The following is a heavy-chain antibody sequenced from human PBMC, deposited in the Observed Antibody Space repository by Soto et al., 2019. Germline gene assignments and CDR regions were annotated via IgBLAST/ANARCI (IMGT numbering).Heavy chain of an antibody. Sequence: ASVKVSCKASGYTFTSYYMHWVRQAPGQGLEWMGIINPSGGSTSYAQKFQGRVTMTRDTSTSTVYMELSSLRSEDTAVYYCARAGIITMIVVAPPLLMDVWGQGTTVTVSS. V-gene: IGHV1-46*01. CDR1: GYTFTSYY. J-gene: IGHJ6*02. CDR2: INPSGGST. CDR3: ARAGIITMIVVAPPLLMDV. D-gene: IGHD3-22*01.